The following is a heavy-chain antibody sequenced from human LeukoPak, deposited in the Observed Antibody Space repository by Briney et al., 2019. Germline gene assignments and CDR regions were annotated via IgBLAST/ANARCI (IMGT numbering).Heavy chain of an antibody. CDR1: GGTFSSYA. V-gene: IGHV1-69*13. CDR3: AREVAGTAMVSSFDY. Sequence: ASVKVSCKASGGTFSSYAISWVRQAPGQGLEWMGGIIPIFGTANYAQKFQGRVTITADESTSTAYMELSSLRSEDTAVYYCAREVAGTAMVSSFDYWGQGTLVTVSS. J-gene: IGHJ4*02. CDR2: IIPIFGTA. D-gene: IGHD5-18*01.